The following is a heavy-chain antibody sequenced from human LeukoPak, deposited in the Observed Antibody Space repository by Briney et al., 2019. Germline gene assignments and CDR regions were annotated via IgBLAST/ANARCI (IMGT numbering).Heavy chain of an antibody. CDR3: ARGVYDSSGYYHY. J-gene: IGHJ4*02. CDR2: ISSSGNTI. D-gene: IGHD3-22*01. CDR1: GFTFSNYE. V-gene: IGHV3-48*03. Sequence: PGGSLRLSCAASGFTFSNYEMNWVRQAPGKGLEWVSYISSSGNTIYHADSVKGRFTISRDNAKNSLYLQMNSLRAGDTAVYYCARGVYDSSGYYHYWGQGTLVTVSS.